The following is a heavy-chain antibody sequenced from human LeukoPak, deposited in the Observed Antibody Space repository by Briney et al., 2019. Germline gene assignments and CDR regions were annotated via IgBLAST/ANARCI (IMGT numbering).Heavy chain of an antibody. CDR1: GFTFGDYG. Sequence: PGGSLRLSCEASGFTFGDYGMRWVRQAPGKGLEWVSTISWNSGRVGFVDSVKGRFTISRDNAKKTLYLQVNSLRPEETALYYCAKDYGYSSSWYDYWGQGNLVTVSS. D-gene: IGHD6-13*01. V-gene: IGHV3-9*01. CDR3: AKDYGYSSSWYDY. CDR2: ISWNSGRV. J-gene: IGHJ4*02.